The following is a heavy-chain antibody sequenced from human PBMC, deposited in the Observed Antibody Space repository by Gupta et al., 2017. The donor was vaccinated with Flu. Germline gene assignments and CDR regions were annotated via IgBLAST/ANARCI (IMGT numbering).Heavy chain of an antibody. V-gene: IGHV4-31*03. CDR1: GGSISSGGFY. D-gene: IGHD3-10*01. Sequence: QVQLKESGPGLVKPSQTLSLTCTVSGGSISSGGFYWSWIRQHPGKGLEWIGYIYYSGSTFYNPSLMSRVIITVDTSKNEFSLKMNSVTAADTAVYYCARDTIEYGSGGYRFDNWGQGTLVTVSS. CDR2: IYYSGST. J-gene: IGHJ4*02. CDR3: ARDTIEYGSGGYRFDN.